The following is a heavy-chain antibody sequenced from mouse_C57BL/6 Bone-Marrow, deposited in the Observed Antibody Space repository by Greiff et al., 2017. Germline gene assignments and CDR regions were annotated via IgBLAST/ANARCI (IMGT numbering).Heavy chain of an antibody. J-gene: IGHJ2*01. V-gene: IGHV1-55*01. D-gene: IGHD1-1*01. CDR1: GYTFTSYW. Sequence: QVQLQQPGAELVKPGASVKMSCKASGYTFTSYWITWVTQRPGQGLEWIGDIYPGSGSTNYNEKFKSKATLTVVTSSSTAYMQLSSLPSEDTAVYYCARWFTTVGDYWSQGTTLTVSS. CDR3: ARWFTTVGDY. CDR2: IYPGSGST.